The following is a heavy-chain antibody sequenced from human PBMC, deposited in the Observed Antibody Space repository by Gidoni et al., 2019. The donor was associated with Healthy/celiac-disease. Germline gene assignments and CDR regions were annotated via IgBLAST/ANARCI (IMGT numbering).Heavy chain of an antibody. CDR2: ISAYNGNT. CDR3: ARDRIRPTKVATSMGWFDP. Sequence: QVQLVQSGAEVKKPGASVKVSCKASGYTFTSYGISWVRQAPGQGLEWMGWISAYNGNTNYAQKLQGRVTMTTDTSTSTAYMELRSLRSDDTAVYYCARDRIRPTKVATSMGWFDPWGQGTLVTVSS. D-gene: IGHD5-12*01. J-gene: IGHJ5*02. V-gene: IGHV1-18*01. CDR1: GYTFTSYG.